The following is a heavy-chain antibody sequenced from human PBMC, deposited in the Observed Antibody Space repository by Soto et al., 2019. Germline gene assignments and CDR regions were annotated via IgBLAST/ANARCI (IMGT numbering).Heavy chain of an antibody. CDR2: IGGGYDDP. V-gene: IGHV3-23*01. Sequence: EAQLLESGGGLGQPGGSLRLSCVASGFTFNMYAMSWVRQAPGKGLEWVSGIGGGYDDPNYADSVKGRFTISRDNSKNTLFLQMTSLRDEDTAIYYCAKDRQDHNSVWDPFDIWGQGTMVTVSS. D-gene: IGHD1-20*01. CDR3: AKDRQDHNSVWDPFDI. CDR1: GFTFNMYA. J-gene: IGHJ3*02.